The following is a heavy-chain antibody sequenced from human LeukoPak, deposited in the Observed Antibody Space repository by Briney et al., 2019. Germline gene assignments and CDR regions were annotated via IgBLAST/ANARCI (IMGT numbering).Heavy chain of an antibody. CDR3: ASSGYSYGYVYYFDY. Sequence: SQTLSLTCTVSGDSISSGDYYWSWIRQTPGKCLEWIGYIYYSGSAYYNPSLKSRVAISVDTSKNQFSLKLNSVTAADTAVYYCASSGYSYGYVYYFDYWGQATLVTVSS. CDR1: GDSISSGDYY. D-gene: IGHD5-18*01. J-gene: IGHJ4*02. V-gene: IGHV4-30-4*01. CDR2: IYYSGSA.